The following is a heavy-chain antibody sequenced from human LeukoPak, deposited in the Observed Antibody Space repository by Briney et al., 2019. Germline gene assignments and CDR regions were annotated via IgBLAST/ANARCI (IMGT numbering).Heavy chain of an antibody. J-gene: IGHJ5*02. CDR3: ASTLWFGELWRYNWFDP. Sequence: TGGSLRLSCAASGFTFSSYSMNWVRQATGKGLEWVSSISSSSSYIYYADSVKGRFTISRDNAKNSLYLQMNSLRAEDTAVYYCASTLWFGELWRYNWFDPWGQGTLVTVSS. CDR1: GFTFSSYS. CDR2: ISSSSSYI. D-gene: IGHD3-10*01. V-gene: IGHV3-21*01.